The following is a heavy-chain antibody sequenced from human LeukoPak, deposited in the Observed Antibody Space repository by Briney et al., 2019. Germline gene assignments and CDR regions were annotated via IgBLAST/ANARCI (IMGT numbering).Heavy chain of an antibody. V-gene: IGHV1-18*01. Sequence: ASVKVSCKASGYTFTSYGISWVRQAPGQGLEWMGWISAYNGNTNYAQKLQGRVTMTTDTSTSTAYMELRSLRSDDTAVYYCARDERAAGGMYYYYGMDVWGQGTTVSVAS. CDR2: ISAYNGNT. CDR3: ARDERAAGGMYYYYGMDV. J-gene: IGHJ6*01. D-gene: IGHD6-13*01. CDR1: GYTFTSYG.